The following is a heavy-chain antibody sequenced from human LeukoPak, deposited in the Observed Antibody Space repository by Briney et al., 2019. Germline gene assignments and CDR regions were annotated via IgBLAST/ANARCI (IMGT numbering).Heavy chain of an antibody. Sequence: PAGSLRLSCAASGFTFSTYWMSWVRQAPGKGLEWVANIKQDGSEKYYVDSVKGRFTISRDNAKSTLYLQMNSLRAEDTGVYYCARGGSSEYAGFYWGQGTLVTVSS. V-gene: IGHV3-7*02. D-gene: IGHD6-25*01. CDR1: GFTFSTYW. CDR3: ARGGSSEYAGFY. CDR2: IKQDGSEK. J-gene: IGHJ4*02.